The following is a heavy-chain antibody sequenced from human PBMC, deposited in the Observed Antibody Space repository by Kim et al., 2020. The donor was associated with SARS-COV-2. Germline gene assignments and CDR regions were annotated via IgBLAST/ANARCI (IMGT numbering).Heavy chain of an antibody. CDR1: GYSFTSYW. V-gene: IGHV5-10-1*01. CDR3: ARRLYSSGWHDY. Sequence: GESLKISCKGSGYSFTSYWISWVRQVPGKGLEWMGRIDPSDSYTNYSPSFQGHVTISVDKSTTTAYLQWSSLKASDTATYFCARRLYSSGWHDYWGQGTLVSLL. CDR2: IDPSDSYT. D-gene: IGHD6-19*01. J-gene: IGHJ4*02.